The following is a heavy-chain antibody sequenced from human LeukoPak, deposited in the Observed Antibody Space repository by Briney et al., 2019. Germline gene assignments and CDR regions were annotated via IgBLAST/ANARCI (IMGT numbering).Heavy chain of an antibody. CDR3: ARRAGAYSHPYDY. CDR2: IYSGGNT. D-gene: IGHD4/OR15-4a*01. CDR1: GFTFSNYN. Sequence: GGSLRLSCAASGFTFSNYNMNWVRQAPGKGLEWVSFIYSGGNTHYSDSLKGRFTISRDNSKNTLYLQMNSLRAEDTAVYYCARRAGAYSHPYDYWGQGTLVTVSS. V-gene: IGHV3-53*01. J-gene: IGHJ4*02.